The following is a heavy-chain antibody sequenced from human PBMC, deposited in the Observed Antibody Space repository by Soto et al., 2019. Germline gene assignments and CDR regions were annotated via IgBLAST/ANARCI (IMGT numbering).Heavy chain of an antibody. CDR3: ARRSNWNSAGPDF. D-gene: IGHD1-20*01. V-gene: IGHV5-51*01. J-gene: IGHJ4*02. Sequence: PGEYLTISCPGSGYIFTTYWIAWVRPMPGKGLEWIGIIYPDDSDVRYSPSFEGHVTISADKSINTAYLQWSSLKASDSAMYYCARRSNWNSAGPDFWGQGTLVTGSS. CDR1: GYIFTTYW. CDR2: IYPDDSDV.